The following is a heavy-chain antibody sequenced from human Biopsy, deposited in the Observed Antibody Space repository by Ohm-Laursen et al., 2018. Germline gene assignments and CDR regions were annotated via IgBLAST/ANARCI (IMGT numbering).Heavy chain of an antibody. CDR2: IYYTGHT. J-gene: IGHJ4*02. D-gene: IGHD7-27*01. Sequence: SETLSLTCTVAGGFIKSYYWNWIRQSPGKGLERIGFIYYTGHTNYNPSLKSRATISVDTSKNQFSLQVISVTAADTAVYYCARLTGDPSYWGQGILVTVSS. CDR1: GGFIKSYY. CDR3: ARLTGDPSY. V-gene: IGHV4-59*01.